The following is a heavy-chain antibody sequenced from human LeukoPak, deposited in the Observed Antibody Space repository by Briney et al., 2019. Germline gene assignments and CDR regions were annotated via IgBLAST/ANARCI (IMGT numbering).Heavy chain of an antibody. Sequence: PGGSLRLSCAASGFTFSTYSMNWVRQAPGKGLEWVSSISSSSSNIYYADSVKGRFTISRDNAKNSLYLQMNSLRAEDTAVYYCASGGWYRDDAFDIWGQGTMVTVSS. CDR3: ASGGWYRDDAFDI. D-gene: IGHD6-19*01. V-gene: IGHV3-21*01. CDR1: GFTFSTYS. CDR2: ISSSSSNI. J-gene: IGHJ3*02.